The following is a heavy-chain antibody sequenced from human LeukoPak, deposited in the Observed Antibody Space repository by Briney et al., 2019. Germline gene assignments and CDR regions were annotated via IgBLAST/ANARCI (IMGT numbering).Heavy chain of an antibody. D-gene: IGHD3-9*01. J-gene: IGHJ5*02. CDR1: GGSITSSY. Sequence: PAETLSLTCTVSGGSITSSYWSWIRQSPGKGLEWNGYIHYTGSTNYNPSLKSRVTMLIDTSKNQFSLKLSSVTAADTAVYYCARGRYSAGDNWFDPWGQGTLVTVSS. CDR3: ARGRYSAGDNWFDP. V-gene: IGHV4-59*01. CDR2: IHYTGST.